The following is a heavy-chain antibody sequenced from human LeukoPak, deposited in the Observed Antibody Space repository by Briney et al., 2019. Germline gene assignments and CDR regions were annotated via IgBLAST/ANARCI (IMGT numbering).Heavy chain of an antibody. CDR3: VSDSEGRSGGDF. CDR2: IDRYGSGI. J-gene: IGHJ4*02. CDR1: GFTFRNYW. Sequence: PGGSLRLSCVGSGFTFRNYWMHWVRQLPGKGLLWVTRIDRYGSGIVYADFVRGRFTISRDNAKNTVSLQMKSLRPGDTGVYYCVSDSEGRSGGDFWGQGTLVTVSS. D-gene: IGHD1-26*01. V-gene: IGHV3-74*01.